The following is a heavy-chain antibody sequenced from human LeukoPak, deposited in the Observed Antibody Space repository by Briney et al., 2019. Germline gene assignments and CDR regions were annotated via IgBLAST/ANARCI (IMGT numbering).Heavy chain of an antibody. V-gene: IGHV1-3*01. J-gene: IGHJ4*02. CDR1: QYTFTDYA. CDR3: ARGYLAYYYDSSGPTSPLDY. Sequence: ASVKVSCKASQYTFTDYAVHWVRQAPGQRLEWMGWINAGNGNTKYSQKFQGRVTITRDTSASTAYMELSSLRSEDTAVYYCARGYLAYYYDSSGPTSPLDYWGQGTLVTVSS. D-gene: IGHD3-22*01. CDR2: INAGNGNT.